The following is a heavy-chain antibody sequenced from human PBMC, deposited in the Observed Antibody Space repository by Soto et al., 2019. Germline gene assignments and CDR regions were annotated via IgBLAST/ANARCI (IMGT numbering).Heavy chain of an antibody. J-gene: IGHJ3*02. Sequence: GGSLRLSCAASGFTFSSYGMHWVRQAPGKGLEWVAVIWYDGSNKYYADSVKGRFTISRDNSKNTLYLQMNSLRAEDTAVYYCASQLLWFGEAPRNAFDIWGQGTMVTVSS. CDR1: GFTFSSYG. CDR3: ASQLLWFGEAPRNAFDI. CDR2: IWYDGSNK. V-gene: IGHV3-33*01. D-gene: IGHD3-10*01.